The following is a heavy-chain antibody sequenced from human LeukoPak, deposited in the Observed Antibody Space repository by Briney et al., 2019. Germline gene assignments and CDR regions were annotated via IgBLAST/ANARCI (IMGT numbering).Heavy chain of an antibody. Sequence: GRSLRHACAASGLPFSSYWMQWVRHVTGRGVVWVSQLNKDGSSTSYADSVKGRFTISRDNAKNTLYLQMSSLRAEDTALYYCARPLYGDFAKYFQRWGQGTLVTVSS. CDR3: ARPLYGDFAKYFQR. J-gene: IGHJ1*01. V-gene: IGHV3-74*01. CDR1: GLPFSSYW. D-gene: IGHD4-17*01. CDR2: LNKDGSST.